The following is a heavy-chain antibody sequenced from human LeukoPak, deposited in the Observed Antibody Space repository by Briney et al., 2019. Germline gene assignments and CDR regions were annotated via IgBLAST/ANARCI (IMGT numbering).Heavy chain of an antibody. D-gene: IGHD3-3*01. CDR2: IYHSGST. CDR1: GDSISTGGYS. Sequence: SETLSLTCTVSGDSISTGGYSWSWFRQPPGKGLEWIGYIYHSGSTYYNPSLKSRVTMSVDRSKNQFSLNLNSVTAADTAVYYCARVPISWGQGTLVTVSS. J-gene: IGHJ5*02. CDR3: ARVPIS. V-gene: IGHV4-30-2*01.